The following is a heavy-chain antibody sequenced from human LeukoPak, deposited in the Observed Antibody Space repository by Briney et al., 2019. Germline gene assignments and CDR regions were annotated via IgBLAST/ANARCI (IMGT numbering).Heavy chain of an antibody. D-gene: IGHD3-3*01. CDR2: IRSKANSYAT. Sequence: GGSLRLSCATSGFTFSGSAMHWVRQASGKGLEWVGRIRSKANSYATAYAASVKGRFTISRDNSKNTLYLQMNSLRAEDTAVYYCARNADFWSGYAVPNLPLDYWGQGTLVTVSS. CDR3: ARNADFWSGYAVPNLPLDY. V-gene: IGHV3-73*01. CDR1: GFTFSGSA. J-gene: IGHJ4*02.